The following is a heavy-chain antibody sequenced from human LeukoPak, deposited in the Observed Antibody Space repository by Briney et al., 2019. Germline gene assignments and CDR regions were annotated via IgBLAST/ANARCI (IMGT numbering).Heavy chain of an antibody. Sequence: PGGSLRLSCAASGFTFSSYAMHWVRQAPGKGLEWVAVISYDGSNKYYADSVKGRFTISRDNSKNTLYLQMNSLRAEDTAVYYCARAATYYDFWSGYGYYFDYWGQGTLVTVSS. CDR2: ISYDGSNK. V-gene: IGHV3-30-3*01. J-gene: IGHJ4*02. D-gene: IGHD3-3*01. CDR1: GFTFSSYA. CDR3: ARAATYYDFWSGYGYYFDY.